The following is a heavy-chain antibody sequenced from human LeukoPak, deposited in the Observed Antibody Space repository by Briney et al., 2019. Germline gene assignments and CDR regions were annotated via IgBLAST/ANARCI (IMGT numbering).Heavy chain of an antibody. CDR1: GFTFSSYG. V-gene: IGHV3-30*18. D-gene: IGHD1-26*01. CDR3: AKRVVGPYFYYFDY. J-gene: IGHJ4*02. CDR2: ISYDGSNK. Sequence: GGSLRLSCAASGFTFSSYGMHWVRQAPGKGLEWVAVISYDGSNKYYADSVKGRFTISRDNSKNTLYLQMNSLGAEDTAVYYCAKRVVGPYFYYFDYWGQGTLVTVSS.